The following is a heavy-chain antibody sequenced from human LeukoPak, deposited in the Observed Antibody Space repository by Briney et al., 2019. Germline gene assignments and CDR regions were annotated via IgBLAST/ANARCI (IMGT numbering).Heavy chain of an antibody. Sequence: SETLSLTCTVSGGSISSSSYYWGWIRQPPGKGLEWIGSIYYSGSTYYNPSLKSRVTISVDTSKNQFSLKLSSVTAADTAVYYCARRPTWLANFDYWGQGTLVTVSS. CDR2: IYYSGST. CDR3: ARRPTWLANFDY. CDR1: GGSISSSSYY. V-gene: IGHV4-39*01. D-gene: IGHD6-19*01. J-gene: IGHJ4*02.